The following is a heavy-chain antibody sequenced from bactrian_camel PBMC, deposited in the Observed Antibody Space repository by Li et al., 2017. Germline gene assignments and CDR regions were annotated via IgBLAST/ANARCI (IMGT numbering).Heavy chain of an antibody. CDR1: GDTDSSAC. D-gene: IGHD6*01. Sequence: HVQLVESGGGVVQTGGSLRLSCAASGDTDSSACMGWFRQVPGKEREGVAAIDSEGRLIYDDSVKGRFTVSKDNANHTLDLQMNSLKPEDSAMCYCAAGVPGGRVFQKEDYYDWGQGTQVTVS. V-gene: IGHV3S53*01. CDR2: IDSEGRL. CDR3: AAGVPGGRVFQKEDYYD. J-gene: IGHJ4*01.